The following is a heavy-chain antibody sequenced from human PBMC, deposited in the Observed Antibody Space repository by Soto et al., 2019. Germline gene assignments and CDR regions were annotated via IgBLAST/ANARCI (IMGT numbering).Heavy chain of an antibody. Sequence: QVQLVESGGGVVQPGRSLRLSCAASGFTFSSYALHWVRQAPGKGLEWVAVISYDGSNKYYADSVKGRFTISRDISKNTLYLQMNSLRAEDTAVYYCARELPPREVRGVVYYYYGMDVWGQGTTVTVSS. D-gene: IGHD3-10*01. CDR2: ISYDGSNK. CDR3: ARELPPREVRGVVYYYYGMDV. J-gene: IGHJ6*02. CDR1: GFTFSSYA. V-gene: IGHV3-30-3*01.